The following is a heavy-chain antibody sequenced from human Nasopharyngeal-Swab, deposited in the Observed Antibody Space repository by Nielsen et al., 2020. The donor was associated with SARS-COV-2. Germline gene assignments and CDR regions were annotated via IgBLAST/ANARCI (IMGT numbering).Heavy chain of an antibody. CDR2: IIPILGIA. CDR3: AREGIYYDSSGYDAFDI. J-gene: IGHJ3*02. Sequence: SVKVSCKASGGTFSSYAISWVRQAPGQGLEWMGRIIPILGIANYAQKFQGRVTITADKSTSTAYMELSSLRSEDTAVYYCAREGIYYDSSGYDAFDIWGQGTMVTVSS. D-gene: IGHD3-22*01. CDR1: GGTFSSYA. V-gene: IGHV1-69*04.